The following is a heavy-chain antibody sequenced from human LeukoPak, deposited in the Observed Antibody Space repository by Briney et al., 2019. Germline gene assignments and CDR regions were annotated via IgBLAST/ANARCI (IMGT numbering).Heavy chain of an antibody. V-gene: IGHV3-30*04. CDR3: AGFWGSHRLEY. CDR1: GFTFSSYA. Sequence: GRSLRLSCAASGFTFSSYAMHWVRQAPGKGLEWVTIISYDARNKYFADSVNGRFTVSRDNSKNTVYLQMNSLGVDDTAVYFCAGFWGSHRLEYWGQGTPDIVSS. CDR2: ISYDARNK. D-gene: IGHD3-16*01. J-gene: IGHJ4*02.